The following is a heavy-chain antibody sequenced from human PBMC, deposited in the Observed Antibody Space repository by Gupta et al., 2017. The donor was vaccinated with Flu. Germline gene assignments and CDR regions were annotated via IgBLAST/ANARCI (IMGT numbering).Heavy chain of an antibody. CDR3: ARLAPLTYYYDSSGYI. D-gene: IGHD3-22*01. J-gene: IGHJ3*02. V-gene: IGHV3-53*04. CDR2: IYSGVST. CDR1: GFTVSSNY. Sequence: EVQQVESGGGLVQPGGSLRLSCASSGFTVSSNYMSWVRQAAGKGLEWVSVIYSGVSTYYADSVKGRFTISRQNSKNTLYLQMNSLRAEDTAVYYCARLAPLTYYYDSSGYIWGQGTMVTVSS.